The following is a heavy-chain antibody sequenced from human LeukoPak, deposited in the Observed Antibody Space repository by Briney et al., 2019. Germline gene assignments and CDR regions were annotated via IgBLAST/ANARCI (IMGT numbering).Heavy chain of an antibody. CDR2: TIPILGIA. CDR3: ASTRKTLDSSGYDH. V-gene: IGHV1-69*04. D-gene: IGHD3-22*01. Sequence: SVKVSCKASGGTFSSYAISWVRQAPGQGLEWMGRTIPILGIANYAQKFQGRVTITADKSTSTAYMELSSLRSEDTAVYYCASTRKTLDSSGYDHWGQGTLVTVSS. J-gene: IGHJ4*02. CDR1: GGTFSSYA.